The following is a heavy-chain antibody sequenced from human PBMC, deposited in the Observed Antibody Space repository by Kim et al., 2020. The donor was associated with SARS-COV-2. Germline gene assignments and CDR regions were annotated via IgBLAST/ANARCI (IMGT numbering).Heavy chain of an antibody. CDR1: GGSISSNDYY. J-gene: IGHJ6*03. V-gene: IGHV4-39*01. CDR3: ARGIFGVVIIPYYYYYMDV. D-gene: IGHD3-3*01. CDR2: ISYSGRP. Sequence: SETLSLTCTVSGGSISSNDYYWDWIRQPPGKGLEWIGSISYSGRPYYNPSLKSRVTISVDTSKNQISLKLSSVTAADTGVYYCARGIFGVVIIPYYYYYMDVWGKGTTVTVSS.